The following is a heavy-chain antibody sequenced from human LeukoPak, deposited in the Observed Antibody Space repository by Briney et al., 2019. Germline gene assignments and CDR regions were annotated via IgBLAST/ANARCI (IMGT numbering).Heavy chain of an antibody. V-gene: IGHV1-18*01. CDR2: ISAYNGNT. J-gene: IGHJ4*02. CDR1: GYTFTSYG. D-gene: IGHD2-15*01. Sequence: ASVKVSCKASGYTFTSYGISWVRQAPGQGLEWMGWISAYNGNTNYAQKFQDRVTITRDTSASTSYMEVSSLKSEDTAVYYCATGYCSGGSCYRPSDFWGQGTLVTVSS. CDR3: ATGYCSGGSCYRPSDF.